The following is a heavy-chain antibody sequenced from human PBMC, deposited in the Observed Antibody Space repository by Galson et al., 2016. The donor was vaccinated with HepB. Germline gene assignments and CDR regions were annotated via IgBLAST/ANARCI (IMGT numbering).Heavy chain of an antibody. Sequence: SLRLSCAASGFTFSSYWMHWVRHAPGKGLEWVAVISGYGTHINYADSVKGRFTISRDNSDETLFLQMHSLKTEDTATYYCSTWGFTLGIDHWGRGIQVTVSS. J-gene: IGHJ4*02. CDR3: STWGFTLGIDH. CDR2: ISGYGTHI. V-gene: IGHV3-30-3*01. D-gene: IGHD3-16*01. CDR1: GFTFSSYW.